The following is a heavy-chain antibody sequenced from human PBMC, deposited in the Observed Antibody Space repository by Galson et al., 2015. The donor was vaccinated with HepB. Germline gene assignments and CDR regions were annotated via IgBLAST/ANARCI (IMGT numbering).Heavy chain of an antibody. CDR3: AKGGPLARETDY. Sequence: SLRLSCAASGFTFSGCTMGWVRQASGRGLEWAATISGSGGTTYSADSVKGRFTISRDNSMNTLYLQMNSLRVEDTAVYYCAKGGPLARETDYWGQGALVTVSS. D-gene: IGHD6-6*01. CDR2: ISGSGGTT. V-gene: IGHV3-23*01. J-gene: IGHJ4*02. CDR1: GFTFSGCT.